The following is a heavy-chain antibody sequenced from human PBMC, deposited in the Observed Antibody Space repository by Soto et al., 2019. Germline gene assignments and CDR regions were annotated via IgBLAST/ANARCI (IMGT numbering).Heavy chain of an antibody. CDR2: ISAYNGNT. J-gene: IGHJ3*02. CDR1: GYTFTSYG. V-gene: IGHV1-18*04. Sequence: QVQLVQSGAEVKKPGASVKVSCKASGYTFTSYGISWVRQAPGQGLEWMGWISAYNGNTNYAQKLQGRVTMTTDTAHSTAYMELRSLRSDDTAVYYCARAIIGITGTTGGAFDIWGQGTMVTVSS. D-gene: IGHD1-7*01. CDR3: ARAIIGITGTTGGAFDI.